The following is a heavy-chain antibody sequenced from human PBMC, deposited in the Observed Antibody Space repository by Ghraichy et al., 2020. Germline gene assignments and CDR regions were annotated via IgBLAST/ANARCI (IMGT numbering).Heavy chain of an antibody. CDR3: ARRRRIAAAGTGGMDV. CDR2: IYYSGST. V-gene: IGHV4-39*01. J-gene: IGHJ6*02. CDR1: GGSISSSSYY. Sequence: SETLSLTCTVSGGSISSSSYYWGWIRQPPGKGLEWIGSIYYSGSTYYNPSLKSRVTISVDTSKNQFSLKLSSVTAADTAVYYCARRRRIAAAGTGGMDVWGQGTTVTVSS. D-gene: IGHD6-13*01.